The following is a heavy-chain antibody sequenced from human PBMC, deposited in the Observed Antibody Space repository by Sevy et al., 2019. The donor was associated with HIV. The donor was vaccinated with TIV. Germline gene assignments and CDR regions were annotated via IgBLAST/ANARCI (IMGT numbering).Heavy chain of an antibody. CDR1: GFSFSTYA. Sequence: GGYLRLSCAASGFSFSTYAMTWVRQAPGKGLEWVSAISGRGSNTYNADSVKGRFTISRDNSKNTLYLQMNSLRAEDTAVYYCAKEGPGYNYDSSGYFPSWGQGTLVTVS. CDR2: ISGRGSNT. CDR3: AKEGPGYNYDSSGYFPS. V-gene: IGHV3-23*01. J-gene: IGHJ4*02. D-gene: IGHD3-22*01.